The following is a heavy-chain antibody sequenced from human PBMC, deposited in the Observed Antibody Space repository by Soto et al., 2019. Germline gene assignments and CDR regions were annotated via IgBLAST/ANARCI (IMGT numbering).Heavy chain of an antibody. CDR1: GGSISSSSYY. D-gene: IGHD2-15*01. V-gene: IGHV4-39*01. Sequence: QLQLQESGPGLVKPSKTLSLTCTVSGGSISSSSYYWGWIRQPPGKGLEWIGSIYYSGSTYYNPSFKSRVTISVDTSKNQFTLKLSSVTAADTAVYYCARCRSGGSCLSYWGQGTLVTVSS. CDR2: IYYSGST. CDR3: ARCRSGGSCLSY. J-gene: IGHJ4*02.